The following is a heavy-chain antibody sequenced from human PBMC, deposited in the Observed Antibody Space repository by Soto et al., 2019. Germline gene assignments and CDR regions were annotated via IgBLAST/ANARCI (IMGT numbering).Heavy chain of an antibody. CDR1: GFTFSSYA. D-gene: IGHD2-15*01. Sequence: GGSLRLSCAASGFTFSSYAMSWVRQAPGKGLEWVSAISGSGGSTYYADSVKGRFTISRDNSKNTLYLQMNSLRAEDTAVYYCAKGYCSGGSCYEYPDAFDIWGQGTMVTVSS. CDR3: AKGYCSGGSCYEYPDAFDI. J-gene: IGHJ3*02. CDR2: ISGSGGST. V-gene: IGHV3-23*01.